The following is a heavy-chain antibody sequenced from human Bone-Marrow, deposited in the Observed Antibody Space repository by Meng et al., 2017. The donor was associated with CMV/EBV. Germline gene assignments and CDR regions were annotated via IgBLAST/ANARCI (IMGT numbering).Heavy chain of an antibody. CDR3: AKDGAYGYSSSWYPLDY. V-gene: IGHV3-30*02. J-gene: IGHJ4*02. CDR1: GFSFDDYA. CDR2: IRYDGSNK. D-gene: IGHD6-13*01. Sequence: GESLKISCASSGFSFDDYAMSWVRQVPGKGLEWVAVIRYDGSNKYYADSVKGRFTISRDNSKNTLYLQMNSLRAEDTAVYYCAKDGAYGYSSSWYPLDYWGQGTLVTVSS.